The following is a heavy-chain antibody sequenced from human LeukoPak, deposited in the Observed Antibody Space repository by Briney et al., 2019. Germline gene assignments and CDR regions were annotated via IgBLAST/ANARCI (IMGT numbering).Heavy chain of an antibody. CDR1: GYNFTSYW. CDR3: ARPGGYSSGWLKT. Sequence: GESLKISCKGSGYNFTSYWIGWVRLMPGKGLEWMGFIYPRDSDTRYSPSFQGQVTMSADKSKSTAYLQWSSLTASDSAIYYCARPGGYSSGWLKTWGQGTLVTVSS. V-gene: IGHV5-51*01. D-gene: IGHD6-19*01. J-gene: IGHJ4*02. CDR2: IYPRDSDT.